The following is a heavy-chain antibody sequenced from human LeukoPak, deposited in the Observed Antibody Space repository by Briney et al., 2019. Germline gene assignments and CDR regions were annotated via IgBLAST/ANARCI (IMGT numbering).Heavy chain of an antibody. Sequence: GESLKISCKGSGYSFTSYWIGWVRQMPGKGLEWMGIIYPGDSDTRYSPSFQGQVTISVDKSVSTAYLQWSSLKASDSAMYYCARHRGDLGSSGYYDEVYWGQGTLVTVSS. CDR3: ARHRGDLGSSGYYDEVY. J-gene: IGHJ4*02. V-gene: IGHV5-51*01. CDR2: IYPGDSDT. CDR1: GYSFTSYW. D-gene: IGHD6-19*01.